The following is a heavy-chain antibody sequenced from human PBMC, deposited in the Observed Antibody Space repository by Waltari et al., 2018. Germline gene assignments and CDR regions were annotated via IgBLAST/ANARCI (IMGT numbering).Heavy chain of an antibody. D-gene: IGHD2-8*01. CDR2: LSLIDGSQ. J-gene: IGHJ5*02. Sequence: QVKLVESGGGVVQPGGSLRLACAASGRFCTNSIIHWVRQAPGKGLQCVSGLSLIDGSQYYADSVKGRFTISGENSKNTVFLEINSLRPEDAAVYYCAQEQGTSGRAGWFHPWGQGTPVTVS. V-gene: IGHV3-30*18. CDR3: AQEQGTSGRAGWFHP. CDR1: GRFCTNSI.